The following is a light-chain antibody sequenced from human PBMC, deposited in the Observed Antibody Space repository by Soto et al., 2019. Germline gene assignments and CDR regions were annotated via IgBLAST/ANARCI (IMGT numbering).Light chain of an antibody. Sequence: IMMTQSPATLSVSPGERVALSCRASQSVRTNLAWYQQNPGQAPRLLIYEASARATSVPARFSGSGSGTEFTLTIGSLQSEDFAVYYCQQYNSGGTFCQGTKVEIK. CDR3: QQYNSGGT. CDR1: QSVRTN. J-gene: IGKJ1*01. CDR2: EAS. V-gene: IGKV3-15*01.